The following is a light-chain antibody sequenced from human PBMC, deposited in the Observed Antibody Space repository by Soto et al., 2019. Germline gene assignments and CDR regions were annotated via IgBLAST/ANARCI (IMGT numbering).Light chain of an antibody. J-gene: IGLJ1*01. Sequence: QSALTQPPSASGSPGQSVTISCTGTSSDIGTYNYVSWYQQHPGKAPKLMIYEVSERPSGVPDRFSGSKSGNTASLTVSGLQADDEADYYCSSYAGNDNVVFGTGTKVTVL. CDR3: SSYAGNDNVV. CDR1: SSDIGTYNY. V-gene: IGLV2-8*01. CDR2: EVS.